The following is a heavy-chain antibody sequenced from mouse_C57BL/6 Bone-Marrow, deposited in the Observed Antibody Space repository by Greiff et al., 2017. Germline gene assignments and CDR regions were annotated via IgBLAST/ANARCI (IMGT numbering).Heavy chain of an antibody. CDR2: IDPETGGT. V-gene: IGHV1-15*01. CDR1: GYTFTDYE. J-gene: IGHJ2*01. D-gene: IGHD1-1*01. Sequence: LVESGAELVRPGASVTLSCKASGYTFTDYEMHWVKQTPVHGLEWIGAIDPETGGTAYNQKFKGKAILTADKSSSTAYMELRSLTSEDSAVYYCTRSLYYGSSWYYFDYWGQGTTLTVSS. CDR3: TRSLYYGSSWYYFDY.